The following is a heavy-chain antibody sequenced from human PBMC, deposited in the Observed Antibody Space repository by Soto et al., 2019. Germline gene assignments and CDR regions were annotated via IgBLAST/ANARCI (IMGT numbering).Heavy chain of an antibody. CDR1: GGTFSSYA. D-gene: IGHD2-2*01. J-gene: IGHJ6*02. V-gene: IGHV1-69*13. CDR2: IIPIFGTA. Sequence: SVKVSCKASGGTFSSYAISWVRQAPGQGLEWMGGIIPIFGTANYAQKFQGRVTITADESTSTAYMELSSLRSEDTAVYYCASLRGSTSSEHLNYYYYYGMDVWGQGTTVTV. CDR3: ASLRGSTSSEHLNYYYYYGMDV.